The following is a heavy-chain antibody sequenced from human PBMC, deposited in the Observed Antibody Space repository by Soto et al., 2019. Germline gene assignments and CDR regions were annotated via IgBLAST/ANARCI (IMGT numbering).Heavy chain of an antibody. CDR3: ATDPNSWCDP. CDR2: RYARSKWYY. J-gene: IGHJ5*02. Sequence: SQTLSLTCLISGDSVSSYSAAWNWLKQCPSRGRERLGRRYARSKWYYEYAVSVKSRITINPDTSKSQFSLLLISVTPEDTAVYYCATDPNSWCDPWGQGPRGTAPQ. V-gene: IGHV6-1*01. CDR1: GDSVSSYSAA.